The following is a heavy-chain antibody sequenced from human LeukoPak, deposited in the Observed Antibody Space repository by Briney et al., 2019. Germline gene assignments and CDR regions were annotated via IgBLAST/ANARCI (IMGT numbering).Heavy chain of an antibody. CDR2: INPNSGGI. Sequence: GASVKGSCKASGYTFTAYQIHWVRQTPGQGLEWMGWINPNSGGIKYAQKFQDRDTMTRDTSIATAYMELSRLTSDDTAIYYCAREISPLVRLGGDYYYYGMDVWGQGTTVTVSS. J-gene: IGHJ6*02. V-gene: IGHV1-2*02. CDR1: GYTFTAYQ. D-gene: IGHD3-16*01. CDR3: AREISPLVRLGGDYYYYGMDV.